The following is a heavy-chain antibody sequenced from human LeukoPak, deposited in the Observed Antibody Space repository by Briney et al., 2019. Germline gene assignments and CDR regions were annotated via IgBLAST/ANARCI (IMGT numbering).Heavy chain of an antibody. CDR3: ARGDWQQPFDN. J-gene: IGHJ4*02. CDR1: GGSISSGGYY. CDR2: IYHSGST. D-gene: IGHD6-13*01. Sequence: SETLSLTCTVSGGSISSGGYYWSWIRQPPGKGLEWIGYIYHSGSTYYNPSLKSRVTISVDRSKDQFSLKLSSVTAADTALYYCARGDWQQPFDNWGQGTLVTVSS. V-gene: IGHV4-30-2*01.